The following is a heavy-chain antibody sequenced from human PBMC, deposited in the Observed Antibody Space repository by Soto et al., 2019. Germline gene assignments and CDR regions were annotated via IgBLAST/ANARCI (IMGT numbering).Heavy chain of an antibody. CDR3: AKDRRAGGNYGFYSDF. CDR1: GFTFSSYG. CDR2: SSATGAGT. V-gene: IGHV3-23*01. J-gene: IGHJ4*02. D-gene: IGHD1-7*01. Sequence: GGSLRLSCAASGFTFSSYGMTWVRQAPGKGLEWVSFSSATGAGTYFADSVKGRFTISRNNSKNTLYLQMSSLRADDTAVYYCAKDRRAGGNYGFYSDFWGQGALVTVSS.